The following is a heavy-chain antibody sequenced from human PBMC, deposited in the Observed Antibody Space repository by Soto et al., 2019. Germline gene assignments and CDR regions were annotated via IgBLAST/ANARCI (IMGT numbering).Heavy chain of an antibody. CDR3: ARDQSGYDSYYYYYYMDV. V-gene: IGHV1-8*01. J-gene: IGHJ6*03. CDR1: GYTFTSYD. Sequence: ALVKVSCKASGYTFTSYDINRVRQATGQGLEWMGWMNPNSGNTGYAQKFQGRVTMTRNTSISTAYMELSSLRSEDTAVYYCARDQSGYDSYYYYYYMDVWGKGTTVTVSS. D-gene: IGHD5-12*01. CDR2: MNPNSGNT.